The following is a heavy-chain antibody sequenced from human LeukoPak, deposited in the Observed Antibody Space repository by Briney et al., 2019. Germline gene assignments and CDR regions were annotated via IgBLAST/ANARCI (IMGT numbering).Heavy chain of an antibody. CDR3: ASSIRAIFGVVRAFDI. V-gene: IGHV4-59*01. J-gene: IGHJ3*02. Sequence: SETLSLTCTVSGGSISTYYWSWIRQPPGKGLECIGYFYYSGSTNYNPSLKSRVTISVDTSENQFSLKLSSVTAADTAVYYCASSIRAIFGVVRAFDIWGQGTMVTVSS. D-gene: IGHD3-3*01. CDR2: FYYSGST. CDR1: GGSISTYY.